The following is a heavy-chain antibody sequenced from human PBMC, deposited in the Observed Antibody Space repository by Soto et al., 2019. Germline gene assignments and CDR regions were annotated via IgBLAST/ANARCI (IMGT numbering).Heavy chain of an antibody. CDR2: MNPKSGNA. J-gene: IGHJ5*02. CDR1: GGGNLRDYR. CDR3: ARVIHYDILTGYYTGVGWFDP. V-gene: IGHV1-8*02. D-gene: IGHD3-9*01. Sequence: ASVKVSCKASGGGNLRDYRTTCERRAPGQGLEWMGWMNPKSGNASYAQNFQGRVTMTRNTSMSTAYMELRSLRSEDTAVYYCARVIHYDILTGYYTGVGWFDPWGQGTLVTVSS.